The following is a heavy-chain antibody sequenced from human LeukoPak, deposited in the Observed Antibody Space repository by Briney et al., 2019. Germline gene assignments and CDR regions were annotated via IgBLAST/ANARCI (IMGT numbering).Heavy chain of an antibody. CDR1: GFTFSSYS. D-gene: IGHD2-15*01. Sequence: GGSLRLSCAASGFTFSSYSMNWVRQAPGKGLEWVSSISSSSSYIYYADSVKGRFTISRDNAKNSLYLQMNSLRAEDTAVYYCARGYPGRDIVVVVAAMDVWGKGTTVTVSS. J-gene: IGHJ6*04. CDR3: ARGYPGRDIVVVVAAMDV. CDR2: ISSSSSYI. V-gene: IGHV3-21*01.